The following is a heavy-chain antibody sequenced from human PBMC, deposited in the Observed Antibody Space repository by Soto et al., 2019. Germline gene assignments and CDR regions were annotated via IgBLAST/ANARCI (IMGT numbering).Heavy chain of an antibody. J-gene: IGHJ2*01. V-gene: IGHV4-59*01. CDR2: NYDSGSA. CDR1: GGSFTSYY. CDR3: ARRDSSGSDGFTWFFDL. D-gene: IGHD6-19*01. Sequence: QVQLQESGPGLVKPSETLSLTCTVSGGSFTSYYWSWIRQPLGKGLEWIGHNYDSGSAKYNPSLKSRVSISIDTPKNQFSLRLTSVTAADTVVYYCARRDSSGSDGFTWFFDLWGRGTLVTVSS.